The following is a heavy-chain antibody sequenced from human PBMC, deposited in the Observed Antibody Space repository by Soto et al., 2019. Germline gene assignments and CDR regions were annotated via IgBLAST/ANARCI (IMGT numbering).Heavy chain of an antibody. CDR3: ARRGSGSYYDY. V-gene: IGHV3-23*01. Sequence: EVQLLESGGGLVQPGGSLRLSCAASGFTFSSYAMRWVRQAPVKGLEWVSAISGSGDSTYYADSVKGRFTISRDNSKTTLYLQMTSLRAEATAVYYCARRGSGSYYDYWGQGTLVTVSS. CDR2: ISGSGDST. J-gene: IGHJ4*02. D-gene: IGHD1-26*01. CDR1: GFTFSSYA.